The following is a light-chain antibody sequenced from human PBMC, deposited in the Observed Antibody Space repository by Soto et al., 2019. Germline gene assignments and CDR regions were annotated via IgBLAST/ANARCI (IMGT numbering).Light chain of an antibody. CDR3: AAWDDSLSGRYV. CDR2: RNN. Sequence: QSVLTQTPSASGTPGQRVTISFSGSSSNIGSNYVYWYQQLPGTAPKLLIHRNNQRPSGVPYRFSGSKSGTSASLAISGLRSEDEADYYCAAWDDSLSGRYVFGTGTKLTVL. CDR1: SSNIGSNY. V-gene: IGLV1-47*01. J-gene: IGLJ1*01.